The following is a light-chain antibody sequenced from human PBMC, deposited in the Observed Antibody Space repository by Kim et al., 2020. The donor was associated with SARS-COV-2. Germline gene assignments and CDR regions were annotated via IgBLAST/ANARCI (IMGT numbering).Light chain of an antibody. J-gene: IGLJ3*02. CDR2: DVS. Sequence: QSALTQPASVSGSPGQSITISCTETSSDVGGYDSVSWYLQHPGKAPKLIIYDVSYRPWGVSHRFSGSKSGNTASLTISGLQAEDEADYYCSSSTSRATVFGGGTQLTFL. CDR1: SSDVGGYDS. CDR3: SSSTSRATV. V-gene: IGLV2-14*03.